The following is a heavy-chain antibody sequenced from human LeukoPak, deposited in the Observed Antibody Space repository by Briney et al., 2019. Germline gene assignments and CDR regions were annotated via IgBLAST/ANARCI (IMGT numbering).Heavy chain of an antibody. J-gene: IGHJ6*03. Sequence: ASVKVSCKASGGTFSSYAISWVRQAPGQGLEWMGGIIPIFGTANYAQKFQGRVTITADESTSTAYMELNSLRSEDTAVYYCARGRPDSSAISGYDWYYMDVWGKGTTVTVSS. V-gene: IGHV1-69*13. D-gene: IGHD5-12*01. CDR3: ARGRPDSSAISGYDWYYMDV. CDR1: GGTFSSYA. CDR2: IIPIFGTA.